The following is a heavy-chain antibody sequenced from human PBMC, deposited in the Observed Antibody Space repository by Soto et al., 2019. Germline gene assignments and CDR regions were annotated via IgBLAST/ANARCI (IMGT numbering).Heavy chain of an antibody. Sequence: GGSLRLSCAASGFSFSHYAMHWVRQPPGKGLEWVALISYDGENQYFTDSVRGRFTISRDNSKTAVYLEMNDLRLDDTATYYCVSPHSESSNAFDLWGQGTLVTAPQ. V-gene: IGHV3-30*04. CDR1: GFSFSHYA. J-gene: IGHJ5*02. D-gene: IGHD3-10*01. CDR2: ISYDGENQ. CDR3: VSPHSESSNAFDL.